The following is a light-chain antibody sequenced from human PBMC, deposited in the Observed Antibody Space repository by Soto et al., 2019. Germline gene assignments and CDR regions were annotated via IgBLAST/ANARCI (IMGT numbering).Light chain of an antibody. Sequence: DIQMTQSPASLSASVGDRVTITCRASQGIRIYLAWYQQKPGKVPKLLIYAASTLQSGVTSRFSGSGSGTDFTLTISSLQPEDVATYYCQKYDSAPRTFGQGTKVEIK. V-gene: IGKV1-27*01. J-gene: IGKJ1*01. CDR1: QGIRIY. CDR2: AAS. CDR3: QKYDSAPRT.